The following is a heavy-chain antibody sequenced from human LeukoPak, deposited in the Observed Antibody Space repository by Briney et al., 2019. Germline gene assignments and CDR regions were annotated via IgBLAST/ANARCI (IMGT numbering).Heavy chain of an antibody. Sequence: GGALRLSCSASGLTFSTYWMHWVRQAPGKGLVWVSRIDPDGNTVYADSVRGRFTVSRDNAKNTMYLQMNSLRVEDTALYYCASFRNTDIWGQGTTVTVSP. V-gene: IGHV3-74*01. J-gene: IGHJ3*02. CDR1: GLTFSTYW. D-gene: IGHD2/OR15-2a*01. CDR2: IDPDGNT. CDR3: ASFRNTDI.